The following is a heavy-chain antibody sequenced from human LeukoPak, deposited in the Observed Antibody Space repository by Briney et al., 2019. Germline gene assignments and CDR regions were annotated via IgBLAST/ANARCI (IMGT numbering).Heavy chain of an antibody. CDR2: IYSGGST. J-gene: IGHJ4*02. CDR3: AKDRSWELPLFDY. Sequence: GGSLRLSCAASGFTVSSNYMSWVRQAPGKGLEWVSVIYSGGSTYYADSVKGRSTISRDNSKNTLYLQMNSLRAEDTAVYYCAKDRSWELPLFDYWGQGTLVTVSS. D-gene: IGHD1-26*01. CDR1: GFTVSSNY. V-gene: IGHV3-66*01.